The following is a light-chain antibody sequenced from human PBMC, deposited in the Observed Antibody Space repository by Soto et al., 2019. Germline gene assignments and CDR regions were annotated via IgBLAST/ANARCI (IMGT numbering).Light chain of an antibody. Sequence: QSVLTQPPSASGTPGQRVTISCSGSSPNIGSNTVNWYQQLPGTAPKVLMFSDNQRPSGVPDRISGSKSGTSASLAISELQSEDEADYYCAAWDDSLSGDVFGTGTKV. V-gene: IGLV1-44*01. J-gene: IGLJ1*01. CDR2: SDN. CDR1: SPNIGSNT. CDR3: AAWDDSLSGDV.